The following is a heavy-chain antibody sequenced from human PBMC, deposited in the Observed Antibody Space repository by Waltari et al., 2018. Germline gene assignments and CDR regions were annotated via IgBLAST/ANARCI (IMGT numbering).Heavy chain of an antibody. V-gene: IGHV4-59*01. CDR2: IYYTGST. CDR3: ARGRGGDWEWFHP. J-gene: IGHJ5*02. CDR1: GGSISGFY. D-gene: IGHD2-21*02. Sequence: QVQLQESGPSLLKPSENLSLICTVSGGSISGFYWSWVRQPPGQGLDWIGYIYYTGSTNFNPSLYSRVTMSVHTSKNQFPLKLSSVTAADTAFYYCARGRGGDWEWFHPCGQGTLVTVSS.